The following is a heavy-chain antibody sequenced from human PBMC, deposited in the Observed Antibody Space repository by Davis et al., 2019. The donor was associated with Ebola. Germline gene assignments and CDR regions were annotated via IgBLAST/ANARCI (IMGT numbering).Heavy chain of an antibody. CDR2: VRYDESNK. D-gene: IGHD3-3*01. V-gene: IGHV3-30*02. J-gene: IGHJ3*02. CDR3: ARALRFLEWLLPHDAFDI. CDR1: GFTFSSFG. Sequence: GGSLRLSCAASGFTFSSFGFHWVRQAPGKGLEWVAFVRYDESNKYYADSVKGRFTISRDNSKNTLYLQMNSLRAEDTAVYYCARALRFLEWLLPHDAFDIWGQGTMVTVSS.